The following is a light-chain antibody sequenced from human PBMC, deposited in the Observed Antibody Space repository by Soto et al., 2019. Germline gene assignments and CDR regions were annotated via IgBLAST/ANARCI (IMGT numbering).Light chain of an antibody. V-gene: IGKV3-20*01. Sequence: EIVLTQSPGTLSLSPGESATLSCRASQSVSSYLAWYQQKPGQAPRLLIYGASSRATGIPDRFSGSGSGTDFTLTISRLEPEDFALYYCQQYGSSPVAFGQGTKVEIK. CDR3: QQYGSSPVA. CDR1: QSVSSY. J-gene: IGKJ1*01. CDR2: GAS.